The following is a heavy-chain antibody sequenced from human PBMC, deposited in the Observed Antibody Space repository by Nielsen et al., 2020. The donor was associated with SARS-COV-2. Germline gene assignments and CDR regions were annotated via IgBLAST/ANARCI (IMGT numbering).Heavy chain of an antibody. CDR1: GFTFSSYD. Sequence: GESLKISCAASGFTFSSYDMHWVRQATGKGLEWVSAIGTAGDTYYPGSVKGRFTISRENAKNSLYLQMSSLRAGDTAVYYCARGGTIFGVYYYGMDVWGQGTTVTVSS. CDR3: ARGGTIFGVYYYGMDV. D-gene: IGHD3-3*01. V-gene: IGHV3-13*01. CDR2: IGTAGDT. J-gene: IGHJ6*02.